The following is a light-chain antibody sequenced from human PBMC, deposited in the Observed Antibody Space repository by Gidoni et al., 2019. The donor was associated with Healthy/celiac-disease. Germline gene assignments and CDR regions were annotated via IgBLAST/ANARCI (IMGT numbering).Light chain of an antibody. CDR2: KAS. J-gene: IGKJ1*01. CDR1: QSISSW. V-gene: IGKV1-5*03. Sequence: DIQMTQSPSTLSASVGDRVTITCRASQSISSWLAWYQQKPGKAPKLLIYKASSLERGVPSRFSGSGSGTEFTLTISSLQTDDFATYYCQQYNSYGTFGQGTKVEIK. CDR3: QQYNSYGT.